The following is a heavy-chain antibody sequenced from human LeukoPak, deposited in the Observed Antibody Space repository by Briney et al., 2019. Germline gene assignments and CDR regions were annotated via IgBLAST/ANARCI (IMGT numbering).Heavy chain of an antibody. CDR1: GGSISSSSYY. CDR2: IYYSGST. D-gene: IGHD4-17*01. Sequence: SETLSLTCTVSGGSISSSSYYWGWIRQPPGKGLKWIGSIYYSGSTYYNPSLKSRVTISVDTSKNQFSLKLSSVTAADTAVYYCARQTTVTVFYSWFDPWGQGTLVTVSS. CDR3: ARQTTVTVFYSWFDP. J-gene: IGHJ5*02. V-gene: IGHV4-39*01.